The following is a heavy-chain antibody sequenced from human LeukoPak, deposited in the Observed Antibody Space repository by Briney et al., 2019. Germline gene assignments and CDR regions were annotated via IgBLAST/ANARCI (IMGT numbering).Heavy chain of an antibody. J-gene: IGHJ4*02. V-gene: IGHV4-39*01. CDR3: ATYSSGWYWIY. CDR2: INYSGSF. D-gene: IGHD6-13*01. CDR1: GGSISSNNYY. Sequence: SETLSLTCTISGGSISSNNYYWGWSRQPPGKGLEWIGSINYSGSFYYNPSLKSRGTISVETSKNQVSLKVNSVTAADTAVYYCATYSSGWYWIYWGQGILVTVSS.